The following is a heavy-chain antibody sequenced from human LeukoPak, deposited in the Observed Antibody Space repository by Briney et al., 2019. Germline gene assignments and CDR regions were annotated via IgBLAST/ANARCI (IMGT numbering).Heavy chain of an antibody. CDR3: ARDRGRYCSGGSCYGSGPEFDY. CDR2: IIPIFGIA. Sequence: ASVKVSCKASGGTFSSYAISWVRQAPGQGLEWMGRIIPIFGIANYAQKFQGGVTITADKSTSTAYMELSSLRSEDTAVYYCARDRGRYCSGGSCYGSGPEFDYWGQGTLVTVSS. D-gene: IGHD2-15*01. J-gene: IGHJ4*02. V-gene: IGHV1-69*04. CDR1: GGTFSSYA.